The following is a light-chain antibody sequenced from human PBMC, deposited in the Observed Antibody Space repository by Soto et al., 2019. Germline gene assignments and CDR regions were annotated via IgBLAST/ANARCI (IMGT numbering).Light chain of an antibody. V-gene: IGLV2-23*02. Sequence: HSVRTQPASGSGSPGQSITICCTGTSSDAGSYNLVSWYQKHPGKAPKLMIYEVSKRPSGVSNRFSGSKSGNTASLTISGLQAEDEADYYCCSYAGSSTFRVFGPGTKVTVL. J-gene: IGLJ1*01. CDR2: EVS. CDR1: SSDAGSYNL. CDR3: CSYAGSSTFRV.